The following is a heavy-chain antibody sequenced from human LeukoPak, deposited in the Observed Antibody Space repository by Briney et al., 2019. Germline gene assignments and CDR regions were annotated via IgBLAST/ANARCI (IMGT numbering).Heavy chain of an antibody. D-gene: IGHD6-13*01. CDR2: IDPSDSYT. Sequence: GESLRISCKGSGYSFTSYWISWVRQMPGKGLEWMGRIDPSDSYTNYSPSFQGHVTISADKSISTAYLQWSSLKASDIAMYYCARHLRQQLVQEYYYYGMDVWGQGTTVTVSS. V-gene: IGHV5-10-1*01. J-gene: IGHJ6*02. CDR3: ARHLRQQLVQEYYYYGMDV. CDR1: GYSFTSYW.